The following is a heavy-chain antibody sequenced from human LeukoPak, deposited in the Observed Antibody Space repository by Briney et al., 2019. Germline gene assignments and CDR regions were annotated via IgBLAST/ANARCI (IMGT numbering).Heavy chain of an antibody. D-gene: IGHD3-22*01. CDR3: ARDLGNYYDSSGYYYAWFDP. CDR2: VYYSGST. J-gene: IGHJ5*02. Sequence: PSETLSLTCTVSGGSISNYYWSWIRQPPGKGLEWIGYVYYSGSTNYNPSLESRVTISVDTSKNQFSLKLSSVTAADTAVYYCARDLGNYYDSSGYYYAWFDPWGQGTLVTVSS. CDR1: GGSISNYY. V-gene: IGHV4-59*12.